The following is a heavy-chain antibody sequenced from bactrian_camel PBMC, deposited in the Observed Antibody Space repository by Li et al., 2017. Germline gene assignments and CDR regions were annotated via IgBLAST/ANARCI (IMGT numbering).Heavy chain of an antibody. J-gene: IGHJ4*01. CDR3: AADFYNLQLARSYNY. Sequence: VQLVESGGGSVQAGGSLRLSCKVSGHSRGSNCVGWYRLPPGRAPAEREGIAAIDTTGMPTYTYSVKDRFTISKDNVKNTLYLQMNRLEIEDTAMYYCAADFYNLQLARSYNYWARGPRSPSP. D-gene: IGHD7*01. V-gene: IGHV3S53*01. CDR1: GHSRGSNC. CDR2: IDTTGMP.